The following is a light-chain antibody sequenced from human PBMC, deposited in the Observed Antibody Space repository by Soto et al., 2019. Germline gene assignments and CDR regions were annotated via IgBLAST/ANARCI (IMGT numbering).Light chain of an antibody. J-gene: IGKJ4*01. CDR3: QQYYTWPLN. V-gene: IGKV3-15*01. CDR2: GAS. Sequence: ELVMTQSPATLSVSPGERATLSCRASQTVSSSLAWYQQKAGQAPRLVIYGASTRATGIPATNSGSGPGTEFTLTIDGQQSEEFAGYCCQQYYTWPLNFGGGTRVEIK. CDR1: QTVSSS.